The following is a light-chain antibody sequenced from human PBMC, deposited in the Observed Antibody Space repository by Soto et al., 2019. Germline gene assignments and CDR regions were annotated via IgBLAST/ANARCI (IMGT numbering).Light chain of an antibody. CDR3: QQYNNWPRT. Sequence: EIVMAQSPGTLSLSPGDRVTLSCRASRTVHSNVAWYQHKPGQAPRLLIYGASFRATGMPARFSGSGFGAEFTLTISSPQSEDFAVYYCQQYNNWPRTFGQGTKVDIK. CDR2: GAS. J-gene: IGKJ1*01. CDR1: RTVHSN. V-gene: IGKV3-15*01.